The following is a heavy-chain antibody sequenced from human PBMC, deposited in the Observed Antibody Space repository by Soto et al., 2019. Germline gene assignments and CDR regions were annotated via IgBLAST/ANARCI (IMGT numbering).Heavy chain of an antibody. CDR1: GFTFSSYW. D-gene: IGHD6-13*01. Sequence: QSGGSLRLSCAASGFTFSSYWMHWVRQAPGKGLVWVARIHDDGSITNYADSVKGRFTISRDNAKNTLYLQMNSLRAEDTAVYYCGRVHAEAAGIGIDHWGQGILVTVSS. CDR2: IHDDGSIT. CDR3: GRVHAEAAGIGIDH. J-gene: IGHJ4*02. V-gene: IGHV3-74*01.